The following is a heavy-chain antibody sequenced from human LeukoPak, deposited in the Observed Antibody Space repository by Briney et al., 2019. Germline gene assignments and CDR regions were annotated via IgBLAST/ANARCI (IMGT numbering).Heavy chain of an antibody. CDR1: GFTFSSYG. V-gene: IGHV3-23*01. CDR2: ISGSGGST. J-gene: IGHJ6*03. Sequence: TGGSLRLSCAASGFTFSSYGLSWVRQAPGKGLEWVSAISGSGGSTYYADSVKGRFTISRDNSKNTLYLQTNSLRAEDTAVYYCATDLLEWLSPYYMDVWGKGTTVTVSS. CDR3: ATDLLEWLSPYYMDV. D-gene: IGHD3-3*01.